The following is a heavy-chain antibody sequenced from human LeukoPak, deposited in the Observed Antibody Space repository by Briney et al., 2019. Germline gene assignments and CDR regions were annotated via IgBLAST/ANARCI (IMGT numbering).Heavy chain of an antibody. CDR2: IYYSGST. J-gene: IGHJ3*02. D-gene: IGHD2-15*01. CDR1: GGSISSGGYY. V-gene: IGHV4-31*03. Sequence: SQTLSLTRTVSGGSISSGGYYWSWTRQHPGKGLEWIGYIYYSGSTYYNPSLKSRVTISVDTSKNQFSLKLSSVTAADTAVYYCARWVLAYDAFDIWGQGTMVTVSS. CDR3: ARWVLAYDAFDI.